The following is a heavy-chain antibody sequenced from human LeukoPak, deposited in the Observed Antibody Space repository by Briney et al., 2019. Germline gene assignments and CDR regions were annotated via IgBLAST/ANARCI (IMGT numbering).Heavy chain of an antibody. J-gene: IGHJ4*02. CDR2: INPDSGGT. CDR1: GYIFTGYY. Sequence: ASVKVFCRASGYIFTGYYMHWVRQAPGQRPEWMGWINPDSGGTNYAQKFQGRVTMTRDTSSSIAYMDLSSLRSEDTAVYYCARAKDPAPYYDSSGYYYGLDYWGQGTLVTVSS. D-gene: IGHD3-22*01. V-gene: IGHV1-2*02. CDR3: ARAKDPAPYYDSSGYYYGLDY.